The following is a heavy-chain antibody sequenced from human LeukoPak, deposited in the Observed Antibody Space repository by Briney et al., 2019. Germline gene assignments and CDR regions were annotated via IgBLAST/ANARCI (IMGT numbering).Heavy chain of an antibody. CDR2: IWNDGSDK. Sequence: GGSLRLSCTTSGFTFSHYAMHWVRQAPGKGLEWVAVIWNDGSDKYYGDSVKGRFTISRDNSKKTVYLQLSSLRVEDTAVYYCAKDAERGFDFSNSLQSWGQGTLVTVSS. V-gene: IGHV3-33*06. CDR1: GFTFSHYA. CDR3: AKDAERGFDFSNSLQS. D-gene: IGHD4-11*01. J-gene: IGHJ4*02.